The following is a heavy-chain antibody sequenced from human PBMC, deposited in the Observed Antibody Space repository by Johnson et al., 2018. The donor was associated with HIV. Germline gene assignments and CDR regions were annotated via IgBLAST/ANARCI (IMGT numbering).Heavy chain of an antibody. D-gene: IGHD1-26*01. CDR2: MNWNGGST. J-gene: IGHJ3*02. CDR3: ARGRPWGWELRRDAFDI. CDR1: GFTFDDYG. Sequence: VQLVESGGRVVRPGGSLRLSCATSGFTFDDYGMSWVRQAPGKGLEWVSGMNWNGGSTGYADSVKGRCTISRDNAKSSLYLQMNSLRAEDTALYYCARGRPWGWELRRDAFDIWGQGTMVTVSS. V-gene: IGHV3-20*04.